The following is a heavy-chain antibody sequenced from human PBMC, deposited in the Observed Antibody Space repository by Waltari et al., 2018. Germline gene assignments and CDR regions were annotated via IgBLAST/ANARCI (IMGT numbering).Heavy chain of an antibody. CDR1: GSLLRESY. V-gene: IGHV3-11*01. J-gene: IGHJ4*02. CDR3: VRARGGGAVDFDL. D-gene: IGHD2-15*01. CDR2: IRSGGTTV. Sequence: QLAEPGGGLVTAGRSLRLSCTASGSLLRESYLTWIRQAPGKGLECGSYIRSGGTTVFYSDSVKGRCTISRDDANNSVFLQMTNLRGDDTALYYCVRARGGGAVDFDLWGQGTPVAVTS.